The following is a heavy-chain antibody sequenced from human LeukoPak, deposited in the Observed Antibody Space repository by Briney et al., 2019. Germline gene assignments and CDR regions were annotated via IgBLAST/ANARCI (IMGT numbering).Heavy chain of an antibody. CDR1: GGSFSGYY. Sequence: TSETLSLTCAVYGGSFSGYYWSWIRQPPGKGLEWIGEINHSGSTNYNPSLKSRVTISVDTSKNQFSLKLSSVTAADTAVYYCARGGGIAVVGKRRRDYYYMDVWGKGTTVTVSS. CDR3: ARGGGIAVVGKRRRDYYYMDV. CDR2: INHSGST. J-gene: IGHJ6*03. D-gene: IGHD6-19*01. V-gene: IGHV4-34*01.